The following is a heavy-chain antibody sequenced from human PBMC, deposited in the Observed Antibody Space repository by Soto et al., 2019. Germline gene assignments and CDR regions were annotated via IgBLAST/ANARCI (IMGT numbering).Heavy chain of an antibody. CDR1: GFSFRSDW. Sequence: EDQLVESGGGLVHPGGSLRLTCAVSGFSFRSDWMNWVRQAPGKGLEWVAHTNQDGSEKYYLDSVKGRFTIFRDNAKKSLYLQRNSLRAEDTAVYYCSGGVGDAIWGQGTLVTVSS. D-gene: IGHD1-26*01. CDR3: SGGVGDAI. CDR2: TNQDGSEK. V-gene: IGHV3-7*04. J-gene: IGHJ4*02.